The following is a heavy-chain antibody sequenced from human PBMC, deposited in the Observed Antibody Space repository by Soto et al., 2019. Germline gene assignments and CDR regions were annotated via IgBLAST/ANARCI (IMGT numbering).Heavy chain of an antibody. CDR2: INPNSGGT. CDR1: GYTSTGYY. CDR3: ARDRAVRGVIIGNDAFDI. V-gene: IGHV1-2*04. D-gene: IGHD3-10*01. Sequence: ASVKVSCKAPGYTSTGYYMHWVRQAPGQGLEWMGWINPNSGGTNYAQKCQGWVTMTRDTSISTAYMELSRLRSDDTAVYYCARDRAVRGVIIGNDAFDIWGRGTMVTVSS. J-gene: IGHJ3*02.